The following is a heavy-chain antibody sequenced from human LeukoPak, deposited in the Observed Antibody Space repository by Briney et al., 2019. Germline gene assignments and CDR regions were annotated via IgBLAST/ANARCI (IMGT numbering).Heavy chain of an antibody. CDR2: IKGDGSEK. CDR3: ARVGTSGYSSSWPYFDY. Sequence: GGSLRLSCAASGFTFNNFWMSWVRQAPGKGLEWVANIKGDGSEKNYPDSVKGRFTISRDNAKNSLYLQMNSLRAEDTAVYYCARVGTSGYSSSWPYFDYWGQGTLVTVSS. CDR1: GFTFNNFW. D-gene: IGHD6-13*01. J-gene: IGHJ4*02. V-gene: IGHV3-7*01.